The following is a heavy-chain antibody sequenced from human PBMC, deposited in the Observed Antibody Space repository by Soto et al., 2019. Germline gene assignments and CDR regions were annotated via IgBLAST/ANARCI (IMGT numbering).Heavy chain of an antibody. CDR3: AREYYDFWSGYSCDAFDI. CDR2: ISSSSSTI. J-gene: IGHJ3*02. Sequence: GGSLRLSCAASGFTFSSYSMNWVRQAPGKGLGWVSYISSSSSTIYYADSVKGRFTISRDNAKNSLYLQMNSLRDEDTAVYYCAREYYDFWSGYSCDAFDIWGQGTMVNVSS. CDR1: GFTFSSYS. V-gene: IGHV3-48*02. D-gene: IGHD3-3*01.